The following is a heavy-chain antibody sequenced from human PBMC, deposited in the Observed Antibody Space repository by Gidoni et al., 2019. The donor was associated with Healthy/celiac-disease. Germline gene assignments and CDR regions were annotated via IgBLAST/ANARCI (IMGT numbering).Heavy chain of an antibody. J-gene: IGHJ3*02. Sequence: VQPVASWGGFGQPGGALRLPCAASGFTFSDYYMSWIRQAPGKGLEWVSYISSSSSYTNYADSVKGRFTISRDNAKNSLYLQMNSLRAEDTAVYYCAREASDRDAFDIWGQGTMVTVSS. CDR2: ISSSSSYT. V-gene: IGHV3-11*05. CDR3: AREASDRDAFDI. CDR1: GFTFSDYY.